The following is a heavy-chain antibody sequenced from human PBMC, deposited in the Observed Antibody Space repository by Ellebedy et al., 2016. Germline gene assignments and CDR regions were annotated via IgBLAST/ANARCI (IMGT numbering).Heavy chain of an antibody. V-gene: IGHV3-33*01. D-gene: IGHD6-13*01. J-gene: IGHJ6*03. CDR1: GFTFSSYG. CDR3: ARVVGPGIGAAGGPQYYYYMDV. CDR2: IWYDGTNT. Sequence: GESLKISXAASGFTFSSYGMHWVRQAPGKGLEWVAIIWYDGTNTKYADSVKGRFTLSRDNSKNTLYLQMNSLRADDTAVYYCARVVGPGIGAAGGPQYYYYMDVWGKGTTVTVSS.